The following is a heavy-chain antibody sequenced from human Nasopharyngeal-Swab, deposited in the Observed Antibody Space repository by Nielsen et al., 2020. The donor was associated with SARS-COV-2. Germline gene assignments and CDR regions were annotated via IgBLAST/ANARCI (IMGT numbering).Heavy chain of an antibody. Sequence: GGSLRLSCAASGFSFSSFWMHWVRQVPGEGLVWVSRIDTGGTRTDYAESVKGRFTISRDNAKNTLYLQMNNLRPEDTAVYYCARDIGVFGGYWGQGTLVTVSS. V-gene: IGHV3-74*01. D-gene: IGHD4-23*01. CDR2: IDTGGTRT. CDR3: ARDIGVFGGY. J-gene: IGHJ4*01. CDR1: GFSFSSFW.